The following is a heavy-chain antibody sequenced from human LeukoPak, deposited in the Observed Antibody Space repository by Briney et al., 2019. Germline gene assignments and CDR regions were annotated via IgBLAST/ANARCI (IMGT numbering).Heavy chain of an antibody. CDR3: ARASGGDIVVVPAASFDY. Sequence: GGSLRLSCAASGFTFSSYWMHWVRQAPGKGLVWVSRINSDGSNTNYADSVKGRFTISRDNAKNTLYLQMNSLRAEDTAVYYCARASGGDIVVVPAASFDYWGQGTLVTVSS. CDR2: INSDGSNT. D-gene: IGHD2-2*01. V-gene: IGHV3-74*01. CDR1: GFTFSSYW. J-gene: IGHJ4*02.